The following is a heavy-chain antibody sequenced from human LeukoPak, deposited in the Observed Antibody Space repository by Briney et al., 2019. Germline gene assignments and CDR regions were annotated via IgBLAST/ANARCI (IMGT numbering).Heavy chain of an antibody. CDR1: GYTFSSYG. D-gene: IGHD1-26*01. CDR3: ARDTKRSRARWENLGFDP. CDR2: ISGYNDNT. Sequence: GASVKVSCKASGYTFSSYGISWVRQAPGQGLEWMGWISGYNDNTKYYAQKLQGRVTMTTDTSTSTAYMELRSLRSDDTAVYYCARDTKRSRARWENLGFDPWGQGTLATVSS. J-gene: IGHJ5*02. V-gene: IGHV1-18*01.